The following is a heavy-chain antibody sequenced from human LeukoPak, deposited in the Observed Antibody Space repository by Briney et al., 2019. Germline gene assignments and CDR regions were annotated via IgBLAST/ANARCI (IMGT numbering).Heavy chain of an antibody. CDR3: ARDPYSGLFDS. CDR2: ISSSSSYI. CDR1: GFTFSSYS. V-gene: IGHV3-21*01. Sequence: GGSLRLSYAASGFTFSSYSMNWVRQAPGRGLEWVSSISSSSSYIYYADSVKGRFTISRDNAKNSLYLQMNSLRAEDTAVYYCARDPYSGLFDSWGQGTLVTVSS. D-gene: IGHD4-11*01. J-gene: IGHJ4*02.